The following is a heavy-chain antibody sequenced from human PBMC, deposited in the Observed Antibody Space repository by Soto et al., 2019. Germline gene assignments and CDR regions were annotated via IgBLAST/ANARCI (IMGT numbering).Heavy chain of an antibody. V-gene: IGHV3-11*01. CDR2: ISSSGSTT. CDR1: GFTFSDYY. J-gene: IGHJ4*02. Sequence: GGSLRLSCAASGFTFSDYYMSWIRQAPGKGLEWVSYISSSGSTTYYADSVKGRFTISRDNAKNSLYLQMNSLRAEDTAVYYCARGPSSGWYVGYFDYWGQGTLVTVSS. D-gene: IGHD6-19*01. CDR3: ARGPSSGWYVGYFDY.